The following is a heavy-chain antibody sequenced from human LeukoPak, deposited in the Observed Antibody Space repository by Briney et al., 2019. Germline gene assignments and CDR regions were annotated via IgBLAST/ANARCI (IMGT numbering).Heavy chain of an antibody. CDR1: GGSINNYY. Sequence: PSETLSLTCTVSGGSINNYYWSWIRQPAGKGLGWIGRIYTRGSTNYNPSLKSRVTMSVDTSKNQFSLKLSSVTAADTAVYYCARGRYCSADICSGGDAFDIWGQGTMVSISS. D-gene: IGHD2-15*01. CDR2: IYTRGST. CDR3: ARGRYCSADICSGGDAFDI. J-gene: IGHJ3*02. V-gene: IGHV4-4*07.